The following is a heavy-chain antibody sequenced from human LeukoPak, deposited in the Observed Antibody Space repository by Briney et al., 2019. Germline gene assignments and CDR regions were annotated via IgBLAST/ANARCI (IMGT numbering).Heavy chain of an antibody. V-gene: IGHV4-38-2*02. CDR3: ARGVLMVYAIPGWFDP. CDR2: IYHSGST. Sequence: SETLSLTCTVSGYSISSGYYWGWIRQPPGKGLEWIGSIYHSGSTYYNPSLKSRVTISVDTSKNQFFLKLSSVTAADTAVYYCARGVLMVYAIPGWFDPWGQGTLVTVSS. CDR1: GYSISSGYY. J-gene: IGHJ5*02. D-gene: IGHD2-8*01.